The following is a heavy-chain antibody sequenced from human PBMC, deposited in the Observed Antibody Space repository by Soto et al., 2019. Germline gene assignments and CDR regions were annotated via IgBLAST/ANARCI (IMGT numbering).Heavy chain of an antibody. CDR2: IFSSGST. J-gene: IGHJ4*02. V-gene: IGHV4-4*07. CDR1: GGSINTFY. CDR3: AREGSYSAYNFAHGIQLWSFDF. Sequence: SETLSLTCTVSGGSINTFYWSWVRQPAGTGLEWIGRIFSSGSTSFNPSLASRVAMSVDTSKNHFPLNLSSVTAADMAIYYCAREGSYSAYNFAHGIQLWSFDFWGQGALVT. D-gene: IGHD5-12*01.